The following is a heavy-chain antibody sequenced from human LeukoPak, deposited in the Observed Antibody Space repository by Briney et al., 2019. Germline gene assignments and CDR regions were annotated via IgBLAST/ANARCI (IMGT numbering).Heavy chain of an antibody. CDR2: ISYDGSNK. CDR3: AKEDGDDTDY. J-gene: IGHJ4*02. D-gene: IGHD4-17*01. CDR1: GFTFSSYG. Sequence: GRSLRLSCAASGFTFSSYGMHWVRQAPGKGLEWVAVISYDGSNKYYADSVKGRFTISRDNSKNTLYLQMNSPRAEDTAVYYCAKEDGDDTDYWGQGTLVTVSS. V-gene: IGHV3-30*18.